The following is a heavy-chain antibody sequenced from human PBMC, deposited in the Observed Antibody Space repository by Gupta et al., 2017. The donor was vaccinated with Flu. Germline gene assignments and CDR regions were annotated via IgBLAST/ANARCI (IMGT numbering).Heavy chain of an antibody. V-gene: IGHV1-2*02. Sequence: QTPGHGLGGMGWINPDSCDTKFGEEFQGRVTMTRDTSFTSVYFELRRLTPYDTGGFYCAREKWEQRIMGYFQHWGQGTLVTVSS. D-gene: IGHD1-26*01. CDR2: INPDSCDT. J-gene: IGHJ1*01. CDR3: AREKWEQRIMGYFQH.